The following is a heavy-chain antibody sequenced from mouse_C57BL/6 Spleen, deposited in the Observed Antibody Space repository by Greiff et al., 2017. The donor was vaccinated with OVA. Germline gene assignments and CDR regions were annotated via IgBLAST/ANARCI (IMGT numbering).Heavy chain of an antibody. CDR1: GYTFTSYW. Sequence: VQLQQPGAELVKPGASVKMSCKASGYTFTSYWITWVKQRPGQGLEWIGDIYPGSGSTNYNEKFKSKATLTVDTSSSTAYMQLSSLTSEDSAVYYCAIEVTPYWYFDVWGTGTTVTVSS. CDR3: AIEVTPYWYFDV. CDR2: IYPGSGST. J-gene: IGHJ1*03. V-gene: IGHV1-55*01. D-gene: IGHD2-1*01.